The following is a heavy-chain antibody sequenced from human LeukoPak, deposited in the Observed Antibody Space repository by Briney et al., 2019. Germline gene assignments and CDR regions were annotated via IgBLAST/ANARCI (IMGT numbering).Heavy chain of an antibody. CDR2: INPNSGGT. CDR1: GYTFTSYY. Sequence: GASVKVSCKASGYTFTSYYMHWVRQAPGQGPEWMGWINPNSGGTNYAQKLQGRVTMTTDTSTSTAYMELRSLRSDDTAVYFCARDDYHSGAPIYFQHWGQGTLVTVSS. D-gene: IGHD3-22*01. CDR3: ARDDYHSGAPIYFQH. J-gene: IGHJ1*01. V-gene: IGHV1-2*02.